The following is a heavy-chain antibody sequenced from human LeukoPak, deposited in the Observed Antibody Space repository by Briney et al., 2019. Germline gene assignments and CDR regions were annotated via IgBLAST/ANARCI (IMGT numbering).Heavy chain of an antibody. D-gene: IGHD4-17*01. V-gene: IGHV4-39*01. CDR2: IYYSGST. CDR3: ARTLTHAYGDHGRTLKSNGFDP. Sequence: SETLSLTSTVSGCTITGDTYYWRWIRQPPGKGLEWIGSIYYSGSTYYNPSLKSRVTISVDTSKNKLSLNLRSVTAADTDLSYCARTLTHAYGDHGRTLKSNGFDPWGQGTLVTVSS. J-gene: IGHJ5*02. CDR1: GCTITGDTYY.